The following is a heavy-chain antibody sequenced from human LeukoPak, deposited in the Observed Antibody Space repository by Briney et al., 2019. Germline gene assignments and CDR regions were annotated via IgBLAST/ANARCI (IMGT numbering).Heavy chain of an antibody. V-gene: IGHV3-23*01. D-gene: IGHD4-17*01. Sequence: GGSLRLSCAASGFTFSSYAMTWVRQAPGKGLEWVSAISGSGGATYCADSVKGRFTISRDNSKNTLYLQMNSLRAEDTAVYYCAKSTVTTGDWYFDYWGQGTLVTVSS. J-gene: IGHJ4*02. CDR2: ISGSGGAT. CDR1: GFTFSSYA. CDR3: AKSTVTTGDWYFDY.